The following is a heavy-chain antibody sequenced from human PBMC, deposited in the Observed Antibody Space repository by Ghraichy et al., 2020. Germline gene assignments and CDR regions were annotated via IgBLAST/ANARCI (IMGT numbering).Heavy chain of an antibody. Sequence: GGSLRLSCTGSGFTFSRHYMTWVRQAPGQGLEWVANVKQDGSEQFYMDFARGRFTISRDNAKNSVFLQMNSLSVDDTAVYYCVREALIDGVDDAFEIWGQGTTVTSLQ. CDR1: GFTFSRHY. CDR2: VKQDGSEQ. J-gene: IGHJ3*02. V-gene: IGHV3-7*03. CDR3: VREALIDGVDDAFEI. D-gene: IGHD2-8*01.